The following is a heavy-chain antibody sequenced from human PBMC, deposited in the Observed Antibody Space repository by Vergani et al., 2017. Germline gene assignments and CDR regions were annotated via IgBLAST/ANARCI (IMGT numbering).Heavy chain of an antibody. J-gene: IGHJ6*02. D-gene: IGHD3-10*01. CDR1: GFTFSSYG. CDR3: ARDSYGSGSY. V-gene: IGHV3-30*03. Sequence: QVQLVESGGGVVQPGRSLRLSCAASGFTFSSYGMHWVRQAPGKGLEWVAVISYDGSNKYYADSVKGRFTISRDNSKNTLYLQMNSLRAEDTAVYYCARDSYGSGSYWGQGTTVTVSS. CDR2: ISYDGSNK.